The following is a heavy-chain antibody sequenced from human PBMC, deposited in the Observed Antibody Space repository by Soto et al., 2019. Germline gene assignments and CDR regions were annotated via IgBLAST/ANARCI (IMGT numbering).Heavy chain of an antibody. V-gene: IGHV1-18*01. J-gene: IGHJ6*02. CDR3: ARHDCISSSCYYYGHYAMDV. Sequence: GASVKVSCKASGYTFTSYGISWVRQAPGQGLEWMGWISANNDKANYAQNLQGRVTITADEYTSTAYMELSSLRSEDTAVYYCARHDCISSSCYYYGHYAMDVWGQGTTVTVSS. CDR1: GYTFTSYG. D-gene: IGHD2-2*01. CDR2: ISANNDKA.